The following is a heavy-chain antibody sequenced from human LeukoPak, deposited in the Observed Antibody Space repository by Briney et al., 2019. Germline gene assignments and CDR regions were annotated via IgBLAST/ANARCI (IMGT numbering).Heavy chain of an antibody. V-gene: IGHV3-7*01. D-gene: IGHD4-23*01. CDR2: IKQDGSEK. CDR1: GFTFSTYW. Sequence: GGSLRLSCAASGFTFSTYWLSWVRQAPGKGLEWVANIKQDGSEKYYVDSVKGRFAISRDNAKNSLFLQMNTLRVEDTAVYYCAKDSLLTVVSPVAASWGQGTLVTVSS. J-gene: IGHJ5*02. CDR3: AKDSLLTVVSPVAAS.